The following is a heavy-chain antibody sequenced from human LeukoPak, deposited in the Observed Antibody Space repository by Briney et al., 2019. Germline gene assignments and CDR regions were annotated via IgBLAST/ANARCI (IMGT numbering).Heavy chain of an antibody. V-gene: IGHV1-69*04. CDR1: GGTFSSYA. D-gene: IGHD5-24*01. J-gene: IGHJ6*02. Sequence: PGASVKVSCKASGGTFSSYAISWVRQAPGQGLEWMGRIIPIFGIANYAQKFQGRVTITADKSTSTPYMELSSLRSEDTAVYYCARDQGGGYKLYYSYGMDVWGQGTTVTVSS. CDR2: IIPIFGIA. CDR3: ARDQGGGYKLYYSYGMDV.